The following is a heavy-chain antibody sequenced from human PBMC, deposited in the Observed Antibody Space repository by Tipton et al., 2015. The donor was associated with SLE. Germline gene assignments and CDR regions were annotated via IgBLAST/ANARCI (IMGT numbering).Heavy chain of an antibody. CDR2: ISSSSSYI. Sequence: SLRLSCAASGFTFSSYAMSWVRQAPGKGLEWVSSISSSSSYIYYADSVKGRFTISRDNAKNSLYLQMNSLRAEDTAVYYYASDTVTTSDWYFDLWGRGTLVTVSS. J-gene: IGHJ2*01. V-gene: IGHV3-21*01. D-gene: IGHD4-11*01. CDR1: GFTFSSYA. CDR3: ASDTVTTSDWYFDL.